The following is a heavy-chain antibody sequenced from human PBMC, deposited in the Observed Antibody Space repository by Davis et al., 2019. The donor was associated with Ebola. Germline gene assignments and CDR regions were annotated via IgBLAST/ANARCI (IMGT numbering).Heavy chain of an antibody. D-gene: IGHD6-19*01. J-gene: IGHJ5*01. V-gene: IGHV4-34*01. Sequence: MPSETLSLTCAVYGGSFSGYYWSWIRQPPGKGLEWIGEIIHSRRTNYNPSLKSRVTISVDTSNNQFSLEVLSVTAADTAVYYCARGARYTSGWFDYWGQGTLVTVSS. CDR2: IIHSRRT. CDR1: GGSFSGYY. CDR3: ARGARYTSGWFDY.